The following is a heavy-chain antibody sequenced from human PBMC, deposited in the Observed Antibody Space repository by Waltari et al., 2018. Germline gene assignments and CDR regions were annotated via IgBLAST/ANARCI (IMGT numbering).Heavy chain of an antibody. D-gene: IGHD5-18*01. Sequence: QVQLVQSGAEVKKPGASVKVSCKASGYTFTSYYLHWVRQAPGTVLAWMGIINPSGGSTSYAQKFQGRVTMTRDTSTSTVYMELSSLRSEDTAVYYCARDLAYSYGRGYYFDYWGQGTLVTVSS. CDR1: GYTFTSYY. J-gene: IGHJ4*02. V-gene: IGHV1-46*01. CDR3: ARDLAYSYGRGYYFDY. CDR2: INPSGGST.